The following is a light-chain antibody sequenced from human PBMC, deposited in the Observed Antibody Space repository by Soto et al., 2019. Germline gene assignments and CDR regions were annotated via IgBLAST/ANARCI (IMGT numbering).Light chain of an antibody. CDR1: SGHSSYA. V-gene: IGLV4-69*01. Sequence: QLVLTQSPSASASLGASVKLTCTLSSGHSSYAIAWHQQQPEKGPRYLMKLNSDGSHSKGDGIPDRFSGSSSGAERYLTISSLQSEDEADYYCQTWGTGASWVFGEGTKLTVL. J-gene: IGLJ3*02. CDR3: QTWGTGASWV. CDR2: LNSDGSH.